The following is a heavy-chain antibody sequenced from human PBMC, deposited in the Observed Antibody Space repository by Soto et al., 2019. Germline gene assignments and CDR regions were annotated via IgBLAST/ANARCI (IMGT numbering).Heavy chain of an antibody. CDR3: ATRLDAFDR. V-gene: IGHV3-33*01. CDR2: TWYDESNK. CDR1: GFTFSTYV. Sequence: QVQLVESGGGVVQPGGSLRLSCAASGFTFSTYVMHWVRQAPGKGLEWVAVTWYDESNKYYAESVKGRFTVSRDNSKNTLYLQMNSLRAEDTALYYCATRLDAFDRWGQGTMVTVSS. J-gene: IGHJ3*01.